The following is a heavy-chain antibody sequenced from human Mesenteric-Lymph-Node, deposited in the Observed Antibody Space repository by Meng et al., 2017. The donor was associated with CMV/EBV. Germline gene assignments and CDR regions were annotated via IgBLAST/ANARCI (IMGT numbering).Heavy chain of an antibody. CDR2: ISYSGST. J-gene: IGHJ4*02. CDR3: ARRDCSGGTCYLFDD. V-gene: IGHV4-59*01. D-gene: IGHD2-15*01. Sequence: TVSGGSITTYCWSWIRQNPGKGLEWIGYISYSGSTNYNPSLKSRVTISVDTSKNQFSLKLSSVTAADTAVYYCARRDCSGGTCYLFDDWGQGTLVTVSS. CDR1: GGSITTYC.